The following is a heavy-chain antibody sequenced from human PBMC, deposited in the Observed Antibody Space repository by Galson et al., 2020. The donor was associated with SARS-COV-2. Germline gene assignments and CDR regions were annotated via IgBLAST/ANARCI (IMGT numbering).Heavy chain of an antibody. CDR3: AKGRWYYDSSGYQDY. CDR1: GFTFSSYG. Sequence: TGGSLRLSCEASGFTFSSYGMHWVRQAPGKGLEWVAVISYDGSNKYYADSVKGRFTISRDNSKNTLYLQMNSLRAEDTAVYYCAKGRWYYDSSGYQDYWGQGTLVTVSS. J-gene: IGHJ4*02. V-gene: IGHV3-30*18. D-gene: IGHD3-22*01. CDR2: ISYDGSNK.